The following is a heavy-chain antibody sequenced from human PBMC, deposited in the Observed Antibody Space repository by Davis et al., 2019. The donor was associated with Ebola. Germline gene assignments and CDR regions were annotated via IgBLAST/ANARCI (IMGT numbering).Heavy chain of an antibody. Sequence: GESLKISCAASGFTFSSYSMNWVRQAPGKGLEWVSYISSSSSSTIYYADSVKGRFTISRDNAKNSLYLQMNSLRDEDTAVYYCARDFYSTFFDYWGQGTLVTVSS. CDR2: ISSSSSSTI. CDR1: GFTFSSYS. V-gene: IGHV3-48*02. CDR3: ARDFYSTFFDY. D-gene: IGHD4-11*01. J-gene: IGHJ4*02.